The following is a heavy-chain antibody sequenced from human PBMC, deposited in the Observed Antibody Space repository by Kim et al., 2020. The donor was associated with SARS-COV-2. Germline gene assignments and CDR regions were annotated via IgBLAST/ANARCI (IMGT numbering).Heavy chain of an antibody. J-gene: IGHJ6*02. CDR2: IGAYNGMS. CDR1: GYTFAAYG. CDR3: ARGGRGDHFYNGMDV. V-gene: IGHV1-18*01. Sequence: ASVKVSCKASGYTFAAYGISWVRQARGQGLQWMGGIGAYNGMSDYGQTFHDRITMTTDISSSTAYLEVRSLISDDTAIYFCARGGRGDHFYNGMDVWGQGTAVIVSS. D-gene: IGHD2-21*02.